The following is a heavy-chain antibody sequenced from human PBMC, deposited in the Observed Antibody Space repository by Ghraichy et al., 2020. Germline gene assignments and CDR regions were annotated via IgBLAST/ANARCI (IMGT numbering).Heavy chain of an antibody. CDR2: INHSGST. CDR1: GGSFSGYY. J-gene: IGHJ3*02. CDR3: ASSRDAFDI. Sequence: SETLSLTCAVYGGSFSGYYWSWIRQPPGKGLEWIGEINHSGSTNYNPSLKSRVTISVDTSKNQFSLMLSSVTAADTAVYYCASSRDAFDIWGQGTMVTVSS. V-gene: IGHV4-34*01.